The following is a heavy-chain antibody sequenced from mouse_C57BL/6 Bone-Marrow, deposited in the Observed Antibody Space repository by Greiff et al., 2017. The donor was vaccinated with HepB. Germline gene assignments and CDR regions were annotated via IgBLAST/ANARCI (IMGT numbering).Heavy chain of an antibody. J-gene: IGHJ4*01. V-gene: IGHV1-81*01. CDR1: GYTFTSYG. CDR2: IYPRSGNT. CDR3: ARWLLFYYAMDY. Sequence: SGAELARPGASVKLSCKASGYTFTSYGISWVKQRTGQGLEWIGEIYPRSGNTYYNEKFKGKATLTADKSSSTAYMELRSLTSEDSAVYFCARWLLFYYAMDYWGQGTSVTVSS. D-gene: IGHD2-3*01.